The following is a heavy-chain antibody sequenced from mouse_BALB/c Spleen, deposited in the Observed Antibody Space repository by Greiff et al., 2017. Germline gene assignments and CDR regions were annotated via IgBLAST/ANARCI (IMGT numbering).Heavy chain of an antibody. CDR2: INPNNGGT. V-gene: IGHV1-18*01. Sequence: VQLQQSGPELVKPGASVKIPCKASGYTFTDYNMDWVKQSHGKSLEWIGDINPNNGGTIYNQKFKGKATLTVDKSSSTAYMELRSLTSEDTAVYYCASGGNYVPYWGQGTLVTVSA. CDR1: GYTFTDYN. J-gene: IGHJ3*01. D-gene: IGHD2-1*01. CDR3: ASGGNYVPY.